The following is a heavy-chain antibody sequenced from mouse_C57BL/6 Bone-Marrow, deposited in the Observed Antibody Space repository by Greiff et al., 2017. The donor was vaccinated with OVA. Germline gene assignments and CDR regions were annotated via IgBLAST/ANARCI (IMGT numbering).Heavy chain of an antibody. Sequence: EVHLVESEGGLVQPGSSMKLSCTASGFTFSDYYMAWVRQVPEKGLEWVANINYDGSSTYYLDSLKSRFIISRDNAKNILYLQMSSLKSEDTATYYCARDSHSRVWYFDVWGTGTTVTVSS. CDR3: ARDSHSRVWYFDV. CDR2: INYDGSST. J-gene: IGHJ1*03. V-gene: IGHV5-16*01. CDR1: GFTFSDYY.